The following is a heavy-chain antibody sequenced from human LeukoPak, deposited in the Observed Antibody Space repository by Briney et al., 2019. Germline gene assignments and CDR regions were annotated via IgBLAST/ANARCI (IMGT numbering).Heavy chain of an antibody. CDR2: IKQDGSEK. Sequence: GGSLRLSCAASGFTFSSYWMSWVRQAPGKGLEWVANIKQDGSEKYYVDSVKGRFTISRDNAKNSLYLQVNSLRAEDTAVYYCAREASYYDILTGYYKNYYYYGMDVWGKGTTVTVSS. J-gene: IGHJ6*04. D-gene: IGHD3-9*01. V-gene: IGHV3-7*03. CDR1: GFTFSSYW. CDR3: AREASYYDILTGYYKNYYYYGMDV.